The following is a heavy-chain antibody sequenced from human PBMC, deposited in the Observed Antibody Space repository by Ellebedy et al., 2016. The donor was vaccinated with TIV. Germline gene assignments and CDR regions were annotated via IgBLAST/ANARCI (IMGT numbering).Heavy chain of an antibody. CDR3: AKDPPKYDFWSGYPLGDFDY. V-gene: IGHV3-23*01. D-gene: IGHD3-3*01. Sequence: GESLKISXAASGFTFSSYAMSWVRQAPGKGLEWVSAISGSGGSTYYADSVKGRFTISRDNSKNTLYLQMNSLRAEDTAVYYCAKDPPKYDFWSGYPLGDFDYWGQGTLVTVSS. CDR2: ISGSGGST. CDR1: GFTFSSYA. J-gene: IGHJ4*02.